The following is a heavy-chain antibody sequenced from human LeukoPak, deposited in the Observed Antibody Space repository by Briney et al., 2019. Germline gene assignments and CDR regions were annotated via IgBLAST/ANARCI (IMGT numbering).Heavy chain of an antibody. J-gene: IGHJ4*02. Sequence: SETLSLTCLVSGGSISSGGYYWSWIRQPPGKGLEWIGYIYHSERTYYNPSLKSRVTISVDRSKNQFSLKLSSVTAADTAVYYRPRGYSSSSGGLDYWGQGTLVTVSS. CDR3: PRGYSSSSGGLDY. CDR2: IYHSERT. V-gene: IGHV4-30-2*01. CDR1: GGSISSGGYY. D-gene: IGHD6-6*01.